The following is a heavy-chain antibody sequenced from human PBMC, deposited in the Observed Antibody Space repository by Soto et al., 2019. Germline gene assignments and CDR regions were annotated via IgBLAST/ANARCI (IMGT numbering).Heavy chain of an antibody. D-gene: IGHD6-13*01. J-gene: IGHJ4*02. Sequence: GESLKISCSASGFTFSSYAMHWVRQAPGKGLEYVSAISSNGGSTYYADSVKGRFTISRDNSKNTLYLQMSSLGAEDTAVYYCVKDSSSWYKGSPGYWGQGTLVTVSS. CDR2: ISSNGGST. CDR1: GFTFSSYA. CDR3: VKDSSSWYKGSPGY. V-gene: IGHV3-64D*08.